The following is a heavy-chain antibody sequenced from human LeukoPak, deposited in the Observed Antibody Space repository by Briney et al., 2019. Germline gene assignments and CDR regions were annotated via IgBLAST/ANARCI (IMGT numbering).Heavy chain of an antibody. D-gene: IGHD4-17*01. CDR2: IYYSGST. V-gene: IGHV4-39*01. CDR1: GGSISSSSYY. CDR3: ARLARTTVTRVDY. Sequence: SETLSLTCTVSGGSISSSSYYWGWIRQPPGKGLEWIGSIYYSGSTYYNPSLKSRVTISVDTSKNQFSLKLSSVTAADTAVYYCARLARTTVTRVDYWGQGTLVTVSS. J-gene: IGHJ4*02.